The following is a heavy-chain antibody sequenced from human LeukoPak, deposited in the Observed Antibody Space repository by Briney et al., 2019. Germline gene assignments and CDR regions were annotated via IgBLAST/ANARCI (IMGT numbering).Heavy chain of an antibody. D-gene: IGHD6-6*01. V-gene: IGHV1-2*02. Sequence: ASVKVSCKASGYTFIGYYMHWVRQAPGQGLEWMGWINPNSGGTNYAQKFQGRVTMTRDTSISTAYMELSRLRSDDTAVYYCARENSSSSHYYYYYGMDVWGQGTTVTVSS. J-gene: IGHJ6*02. CDR1: GYTFIGYY. CDR2: INPNSGGT. CDR3: ARENSSSSHYYYYYGMDV.